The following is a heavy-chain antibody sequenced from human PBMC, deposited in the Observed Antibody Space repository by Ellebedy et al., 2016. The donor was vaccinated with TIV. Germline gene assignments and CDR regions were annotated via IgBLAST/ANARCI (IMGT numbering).Heavy chain of an antibody. CDR1: GYTFTSYG. CDR2: INPNSGGT. J-gene: IGHJ5*02. V-gene: IGHV1-2*02. CDR3: ARDGGLP. Sequence: ASVKVSXXASGYTFTSYGISWVRQAPGQGLEWMGWINPNSGGTNYAQKFQGRVTMTRDTSISTAYMELSRLRSDDTAVYYCARDGGLPWGQGTLVTVSS.